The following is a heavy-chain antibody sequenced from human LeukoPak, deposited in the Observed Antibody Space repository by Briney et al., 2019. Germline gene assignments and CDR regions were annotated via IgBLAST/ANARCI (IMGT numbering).Heavy chain of an antibody. CDR1: GGTFSSYA. CDR2: IIPIFGTA. CDR3: ARDAVTHGSGSHHVY. V-gene: IGHV1-69*13. Sequence: EASVKVSCKASGGTFSSYAISWVRQAPGQGLEWMGGIIPIFGTANYAQKFQGRVTITADESTSTAYMELSSLRSEDTAVYYCARDAVTHGSGSHHVYWGQGTLVTVSS. J-gene: IGHJ4*02. D-gene: IGHD3-10*01.